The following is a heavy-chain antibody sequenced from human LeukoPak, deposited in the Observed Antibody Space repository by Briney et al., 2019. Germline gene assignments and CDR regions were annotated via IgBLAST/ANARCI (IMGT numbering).Heavy chain of an antibody. CDR2: IIPIFGTA. Sequence: SVKVSCKASRGTLISYPISWVRQAPGQGLEWMGGIIPIFGTANYAQKFQGRVTITADESTGTAYMELSSLRSEDTAVYYCTSDRGGCGDYACDIWGQGTLVTVSS. CDR1: RGTLISYP. V-gene: IGHV1-69*13. CDR3: TSDRGGCGDYACDI. J-gene: IGHJ4*02. D-gene: IGHD4-17*01.